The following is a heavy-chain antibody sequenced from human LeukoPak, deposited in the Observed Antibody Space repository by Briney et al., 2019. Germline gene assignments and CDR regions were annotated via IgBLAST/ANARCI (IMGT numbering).Heavy chain of an antibody. D-gene: IGHD2-2*01. CDR3: ARTPRYCSSTSCDRFFDY. CDR2: IYYSGST. CDR1: GGSISSYY. Sequence: PSETLSLTCTVSGGSISSYYWSWIRQPPGKGLEWIGYIYYSGSTNYNPSLKSRVTISVDTSKNQFFLKLSSVTAADTAVYYCARTPRYCSSTSCDRFFDYWGQGTLVTVSS. J-gene: IGHJ4*02. V-gene: IGHV4-59*01.